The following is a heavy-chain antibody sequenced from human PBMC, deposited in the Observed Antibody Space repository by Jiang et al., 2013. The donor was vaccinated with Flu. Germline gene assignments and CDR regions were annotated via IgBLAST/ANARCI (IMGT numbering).Heavy chain of an antibody. CDR3: ATTTTGGFCTGGSCRPFDP. Sequence: LLKPSETLSLTCSVSGASISSNSYYWVWIRQTPLKGLEWIGTIFHSGSTYYNPSLQSRVTISVDTSKNQVSLKLTSVTAADTAVYYCATTTTGGFCTGGSCRPFDPWGQGTLVTVSS. V-gene: IGHV4-39*01. CDR2: IFHSGST. D-gene: IGHD2-15*01. J-gene: IGHJ5*02. CDR1: GASISSNSYY.